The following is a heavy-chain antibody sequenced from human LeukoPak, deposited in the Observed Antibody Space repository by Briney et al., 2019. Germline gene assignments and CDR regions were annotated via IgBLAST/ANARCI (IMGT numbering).Heavy chain of an antibody. CDR1: GDSISSYD. J-gene: IGHJ5*02. CDR3: ARQVPDYNDGSGSPIWFDP. V-gene: IGHV4-59*08. D-gene: IGHD3-22*01. CDR2: ISHSGST. Sequence: SETLSLTCTVSGDSISSYDWSWIRQPPGKGLEWIGYISHSGSTNYYPSLKSRVTISLDTSKNQFSLKLTSVTAADMAVYYCARQVPDYNDGSGSPIWFDPWGQGSMVTVSS.